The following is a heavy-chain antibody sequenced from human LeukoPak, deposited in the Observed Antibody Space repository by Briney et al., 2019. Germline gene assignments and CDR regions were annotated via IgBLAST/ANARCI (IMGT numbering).Heavy chain of an antibody. D-gene: IGHD3-22*01. V-gene: IGHV4-4*02. CDR1: GDSINSLDL. J-gene: IGHJ4*02. CDR2: MYLSGTT. Sequence: SETLSLTCTVSGDSINSLDLWSWVRQPPGKGLEWIGEMYLSGTTHSNPSVKSRVTISIDKSKNQFFLNLSSVTATDTAVYYCAGLVGRYSSGLYYYYFDYWGQGTLVTVSS. CDR3: AGLVGRYSSGLYYYYFDY.